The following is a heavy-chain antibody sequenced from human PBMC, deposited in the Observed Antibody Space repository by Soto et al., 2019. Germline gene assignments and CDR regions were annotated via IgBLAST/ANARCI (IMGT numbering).Heavy chain of an antibody. CDR2: ISYDGTKK. CDR1: GFTFKSYG. D-gene: IGHD6-13*01. CDR3: AKDLRAAADVYYHGMDV. V-gene: IGHV3-30*18. Sequence: QMQLVESGGGVVQPGRSLRLSCTISGFTFKSYGIHWVRQSPGKGLEWVAVISYDGTKKYHAEFGKGRFNISRDNSKNTLYLQMTNLRAEDTAVYYCAKDLRAAADVYYHGMDVWGQGTTVTVSS. J-gene: IGHJ6*02.